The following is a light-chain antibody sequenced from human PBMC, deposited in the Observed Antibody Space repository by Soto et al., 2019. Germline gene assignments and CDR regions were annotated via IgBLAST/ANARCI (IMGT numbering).Light chain of an antibody. CDR2: NVY. J-gene: IGLJ1*01. CDR1: SSDVGAYNF. CDR3: SAYTVSRTYV. Sequence: QSVLTHPASVSGSTGQSITISCTGTSSDVGAYNFVSWHQQHPGKAPKLMIYNVYDRPSGISYRFSGSKSGNTASLTISGLQGEDEADYYCSAYTVSRTYVFGTGTKVTVL. V-gene: IGLV2-14*03.